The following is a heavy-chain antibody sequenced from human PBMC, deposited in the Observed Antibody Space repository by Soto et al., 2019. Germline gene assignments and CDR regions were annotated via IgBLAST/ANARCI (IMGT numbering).Heavy chain of an antibody. Sequence: QVQLVQSGAEVKKPGSSVKVSCKASGGTFSSYAISWVRQAPGQGLEWMGGIIPIVGTANYAQKFQGRVTITAEKCTGTGYMELRSLRSEDTAVYYCAGDPGVVPAARGYGYEPEGYDYYYGKDVWGQGTTVPVSS. CDR2: IIPIVGTA. D-gene: IGHD2-2*01. J-gene: IGHJ6*02. V-gene: IGHV1-69*06. CDR1: GGTFSSYA. CDR3: AGDPGVVPAARGYGYEPEGYDYYYGKDV.